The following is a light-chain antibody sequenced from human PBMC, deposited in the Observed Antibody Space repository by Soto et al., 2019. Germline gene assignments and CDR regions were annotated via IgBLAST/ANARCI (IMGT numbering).Light chain of an antibody. Sequence: EIVLTQSPATLSLSPGERATLSCRASESVRHYVAWYQQKPGQAPRLLIYDASTRAAGVPARFSAWGSETDFTLTISDVEPEDFAVYYCHQRQSWPRTFGQGTKVEIK. J-gene: IGKJ1*01. CDR2: DAS. V-gene: IGKV3-11*01. CDR1: ESVRHY. CDR3: HQRQSWPRT.